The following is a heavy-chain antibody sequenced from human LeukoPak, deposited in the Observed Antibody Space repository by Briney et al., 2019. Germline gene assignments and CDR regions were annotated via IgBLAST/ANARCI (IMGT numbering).Heavy chain of an antibody. CDR3: GTDTSGISIAREVILW. CDR2: ILNDGSNK. J-gene: IGHJ1*01. V-gene: IGHV3-30-3*01. CDR1: GFTLSTYA. D-gene: IGHD3-10*01. Sequence: GGSLRLSCAASGFTLSTYAMHWVRHAPGKGLEWVAVILNDGSNKNYADSVKRRLTISRDNYKNTLFLQMNSMRDEDTAVYYCGTDTSGISIAREVILWWGQGTLVTVSS.